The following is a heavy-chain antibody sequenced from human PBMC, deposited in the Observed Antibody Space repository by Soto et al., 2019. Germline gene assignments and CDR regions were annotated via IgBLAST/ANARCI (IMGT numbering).Heavy chain of an antibody. V-gene: IGHV3-23*01. Sequence: GGSLRLSCAASGSTSASHAMNWVRQAPGKGRELGSTNSSNSENTHYPDYVKGRFIISSDNSSNTGDLQMNSLRVEDTAVYYCLSWLSAHFDSWGQGTLVTVSS. CDR3: LSWLSAHFDS. CDR2: NSSNSENT. D-gene: IGHD3-22*01. J-gene: IGHJ4*02. CDR1: GSTSASHA.